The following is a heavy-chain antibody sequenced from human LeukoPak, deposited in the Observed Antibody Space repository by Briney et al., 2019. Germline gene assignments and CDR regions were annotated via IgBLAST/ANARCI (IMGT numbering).Heavy chain of an antibody. V-gene: IGHV3-30*04. CDR1: GFTFSSYA. D-gene: IGHD2-21*02. J-gene: IGHJ6*03. CDR3: ARPRRGCGGDCYSYYYYYYMDV. Sequence: AGRSLRLSCAASGFTFSSYAMHWVRQAPGKGLEWVAVISYDGSNKYYADSVKGRFTISRDNSKNTLYLQMNSLRGEDTAVYYCARPRRGCGGDCYSYYYYYYMDVWGKGTTVTVSS. CDR2: ISYDGSNK.